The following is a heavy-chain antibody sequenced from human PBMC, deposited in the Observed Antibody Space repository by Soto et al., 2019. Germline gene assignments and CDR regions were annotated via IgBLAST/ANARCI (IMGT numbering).Heavy chain of an antibody. D-gene: IGHD6-19*01. CDR3: ARDLEQWLPEDY. CDR1: GFTFSSYS. CDR2: ISSSSSYI. J-gene: IGHJ4*02. V-gene: IGHV3-21*01. Sequence: PWWSLRLSCAASGFTFSSYSMNWFRQAPGKGLEWVSSISSSSSYIYYADSVKGRFTISRDNAKNSLYLQMNSLRAEDTAVYYCARDLEQWLPEDYWGQGTLVTVSS.